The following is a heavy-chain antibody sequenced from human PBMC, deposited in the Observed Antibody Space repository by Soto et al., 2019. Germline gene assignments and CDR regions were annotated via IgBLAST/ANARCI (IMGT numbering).Heavy chain of an antibody. Sequence: QVQLVQSGAEVKKPGASVKVSCKASGYTFTSYGISWVRQAPGQGLEWMGWISAYNGNTNYAQKLQVRVTMTTHTSTSTAYRELRSLRCDDTAVYYCARGLSSSWYGDYFDYWGQGTLVTVSS. CDR2: ISAYNGNT. V-gene: IGHV1-18*01. CDR3: ARGLSSSWYGDYFDY. CDR1: GYTFTSYG. D-gene: IGHD6-13*01. J-gene: IGHJ4*02.